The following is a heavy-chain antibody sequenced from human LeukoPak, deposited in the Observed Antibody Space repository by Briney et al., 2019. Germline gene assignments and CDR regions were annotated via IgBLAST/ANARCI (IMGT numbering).Heavy chain of an antibody. Sequence: SETLSHTCTVSGGSINNYYWSWIRQSAEKGLEWIGRFYASGSTNYSPSLKSRLSMSVDMSKNQFSLNLTSVTAADTAVYYCAGEEAGCSSASCYRAFDMWGQGTMVTVSS. CDR2: FYASGST. V-gene: IGHV4-4*07. J-gene: IGHJ3*02. D-gene: IGHD2-2*02. CDR3: AGEEAGCSSASCYRAFDM. CDR1: GGSINNYY.